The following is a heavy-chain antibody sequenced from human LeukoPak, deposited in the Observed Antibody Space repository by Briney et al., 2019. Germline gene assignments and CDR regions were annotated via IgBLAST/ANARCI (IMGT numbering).Heavy chain of an antibody. CDR1: EFTFSSYA. Sequence: PGGSLRLSCAASEFTFSSYAMSWVRQAPGKGLEWVSAISGSGGSTYYADSVKGRFTISRDNSKNTLYLQMNSLRAEDTAVYYCAKDKPKVVSVTLDYWGQGTLVTVSS. D-gene: IGHD4-17*01. CDR2: ISGSGGST. V-gene: IGHV3-23*01. J-gene: IGHJ4*02. CDR3: AKDKPKVVSVTLDY.